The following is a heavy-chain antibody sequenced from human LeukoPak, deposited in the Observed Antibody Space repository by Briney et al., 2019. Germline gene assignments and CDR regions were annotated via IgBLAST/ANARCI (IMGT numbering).Heavy chain of an antibody. Sequence: GESLKISCKGSGYSFTSYWIGWVRQLPGKGLEWMGIFYPGDSNTRYSPSFHGQVTISADKSITTAYVQWSSRRASGTAMYYCARREGKKKGFDPWGEGTLVTVSS. CDR2: FYPGDSNT. D-gene: IGHD1-26*01. V-gene: IGHV5-51*01. J-gene: IGHJ5*02. CDR1: GYSFTSYW. CDR3: ARREGKKKGFDP.